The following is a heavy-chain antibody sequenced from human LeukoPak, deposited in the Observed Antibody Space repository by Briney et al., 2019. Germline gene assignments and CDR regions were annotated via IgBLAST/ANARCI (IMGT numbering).Heavy chain of an antibody. D-gene: IGHD5-12*01. Sequence: SETLSLTCTVSGGSISRSTYYWGWIRQHPGKGLEWIGYIYYSGSTYYNPSLKSRVTISVDTSKNQFSLKLSSVTVADTAVYYCARRGHIVANYYFDYWGQGTLVTVSS. CDR1: GGSISRSTYY. CDR2: IYYSGST. CDR3: ARRGHIVANYYFDY. J-gene: IGHJ4*02. V-gene: IGHV4-31*03.